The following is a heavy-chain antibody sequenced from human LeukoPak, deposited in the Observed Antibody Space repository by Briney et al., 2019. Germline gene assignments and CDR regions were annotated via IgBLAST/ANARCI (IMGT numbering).Heavy chain of an antibody. Sequence: PSETLSLTCTVSGYSISSGYYWGWIRQPPGKGLEWIGSIYHSGSTYYNPSLKSRVTISVDTSKNQFSLKLSSVTAAGTAVYYCARGIAVAGPSSGFDPWGQGTLVTVSS. J-gene: IGHJ5*02. D-gene: IGHD6-19*01. CDR2: IYHSGST. CDR1: GYSISSGYY. V-gene: IGHV4-38-2*02. CDR3: ARGIAVAGPSSGFDP.